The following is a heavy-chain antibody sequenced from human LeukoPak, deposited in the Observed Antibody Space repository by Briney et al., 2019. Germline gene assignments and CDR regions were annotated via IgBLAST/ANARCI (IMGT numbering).Heavy chain of an antibody. Sequence: GGSLRLSCAASGFTFSDYDMYWVRQATGKGLEWVSAIGTAGDTYYTGSVKGRFTISRENAKNSLYLQMNSLRAGDTAVYYRARVAKERVGGVYYFDYWGQGTLVTVSS. V-gene: IGHV3-13*01. D-gene: IGHD1-1*01. J-gene: IGHJ4*02. CDR1: GFTFSDYD. CDR3: ARVAKERVGGVYYFDY. CDR2: IGTAGDT.